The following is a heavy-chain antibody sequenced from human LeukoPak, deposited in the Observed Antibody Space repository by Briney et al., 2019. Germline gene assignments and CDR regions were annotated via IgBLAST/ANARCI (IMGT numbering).Heavy chain of an antibody. CDR1: GFTFSSYA. CDR3: ARDHYGDYVDY. V-gene: IGHV3-23*01. J-gene: IGHJ4*02. Sequence: GGSLRLSCAASGFTFSSYAMSWVRQAPGKGLEWVSVISSSGHSTHYADSVKGRFTISRDNSRNTLYLRMNNLRGEDTAVYYCARDHYGDYVDYWGQGTLVTVSS. D-gene: IGHD4-17*01. CDR2: ISSSGHST.